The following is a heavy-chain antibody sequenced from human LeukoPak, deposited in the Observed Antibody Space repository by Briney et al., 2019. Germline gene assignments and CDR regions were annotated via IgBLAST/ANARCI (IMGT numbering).Heavy chain of an antibody. D-gene: IGHD3-16*01. CDR2: ISSDGDST. CDR3: LKGREEYYGHY. CDR1: GCTFSSYA. Sequence: GGSLRLSCSASGCTFSSYAMYWVRQAPGKGLQYVSAISSDGDSTYYADSVKGRFTISRDNSKNTLYLLMSGLRPDDTAVYYCLKGREEYYGHYWGQGTLVTVSS. J-gene: IGHJ4*02. V-gene: IGHV3-64D*06.